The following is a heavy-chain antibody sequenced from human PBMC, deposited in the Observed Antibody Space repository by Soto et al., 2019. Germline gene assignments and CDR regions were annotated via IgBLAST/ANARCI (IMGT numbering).Heavy chain of an antibody. D-gene: IGHD3-9*01. Sequence: QVQLVQSGAEVKKPGSSVKVSCKASGGTFSSYAIIWVRQAPGQGLEWMGGIIPIFGTANYAQKFQGRVTITADESTGAAYMELSSLRSEDTAVYYCAVARRYDILTGYSGVVWFDPWGQGTLVTVS. CDR1: GGTFSSYA. CDR2: IIPIFGTA. J-gene: IGHJ5*02. CDR3: AVARRYDILTGYSGVVWFDP. V-gene: IGHV1-69*01.